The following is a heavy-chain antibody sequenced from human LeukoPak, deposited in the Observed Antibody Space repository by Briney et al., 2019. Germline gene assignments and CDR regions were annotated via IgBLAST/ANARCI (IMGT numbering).Heavy chain of an antibody. J-gene: IGHJ5*02. CDR2: IYYSGST. CDR1: GGSISSGDYY. CDR3: ARGPPATVTRPNRGYNWFDP. Sequence: SQTLSLTCTVSGGSISSGDYYWSWIRQPPGKGLEWIGYIYYSGSTYYNPSLKSRVTISVDTSKNQFSLKLSSVTAADTAVYYCARGPPATVTRPNRGYNWFDPWGQGTLVTVFS. V-gene: IGHV4-30-4*08. D-gene: IGHD4-11*01.